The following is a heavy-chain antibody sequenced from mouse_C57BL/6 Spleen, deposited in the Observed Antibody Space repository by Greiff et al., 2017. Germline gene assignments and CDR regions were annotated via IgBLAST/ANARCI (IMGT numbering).Heavy chain of an antibody. CDR2: IHPNSGST. D-gene: IGHD1-1*01. CDR3: AREGVVAREAWFAY. CDR1: GYTFTSYW. Sequence: QVQLQQPGAELVKPGASVKLSCKASGYTFTSYWMHWVKQRPGQGLEWIGMIHPNSGSTNYNEKFKSKATLTVDKSSSTAYMQLSSLTSEDSAVYYCAREGVVAREAWFAYWGQGTLVTVSA. V-gene: IGHV1-64*01. J-gene: IGHJ3*01.